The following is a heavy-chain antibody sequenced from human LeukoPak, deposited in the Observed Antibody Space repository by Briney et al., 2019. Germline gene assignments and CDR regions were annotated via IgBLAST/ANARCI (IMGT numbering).Heavy chain of an antibody. CDR2: INYGGAT. D-gene: IGHD5-18*01. CDR3: ARETNTYGWADY. J-gene: IGHJ4*02. V-gene: IGHV4-30-4*02. CDR1: GGPISSGDY. Sequence: SETLSLTSSVPGGPISSGDYWGWIRQPPGKGPEWIGYINYGGATYYNPSLKSRVTISVDTSKKQISLNLSSMTAADTAVYYCARETNTYGWADYWGQGILVTVSS.